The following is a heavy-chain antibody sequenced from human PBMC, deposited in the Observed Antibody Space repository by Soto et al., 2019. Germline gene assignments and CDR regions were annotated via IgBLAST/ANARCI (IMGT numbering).Heavy chain of an antibody. CDR3: ARDEYGGDSGYAMDV. J-gene: IGHJ6*01. Sequence: QVELVQSGAEVKKPGASVKVSCKASGYTFTRYGISWVRQAPGQGLKWMGWINTYNGDTTYAQILQGRVTMITDASTSTAYMELRSLRSGDAAVYYCARDEYGGDSGYAMDVW. V-gene: IGHV1-18*01. D-gene: IGHD2-21*02. CDR1: GYTFTRYG. CDR2: INTYNGDT.